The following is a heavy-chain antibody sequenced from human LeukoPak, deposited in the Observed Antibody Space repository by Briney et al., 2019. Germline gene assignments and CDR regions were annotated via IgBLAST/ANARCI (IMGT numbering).Heavy chain of an antibody. V-gene: IGHV4-39*07. J-gene: IGHJ2*01. CDR2: IYYSGST. Sequence: AGGSLRLSCAASGFTFSSYAMSWVRQPPGKGLEWIGSIYYSGSTYYNPSLKSRVTISVDTSKNQFSLKLSSVTAADTAVYYCARGATIFGVVNNWYFDLWGRGTLVTVSS. CDR1: GFTFSSYA. D-gene: IGHD3-3*01. CDR3: ARGATIFGVVNNWYFDL.